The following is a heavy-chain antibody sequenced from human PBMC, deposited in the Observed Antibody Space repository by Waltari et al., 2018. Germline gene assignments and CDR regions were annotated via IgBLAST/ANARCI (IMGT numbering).Heavy chain of an antibody. Sequence: EVQLVESGGGLVQPGGSLRLSCAASGFTFSSYAMSWVRQAPGKGLEWVSAISGSGGSTYYADSVKDRFTISRDNSKNTLYLQMNSLRAEDTAVYYCATNNYDFWSGYYPPADYWGQGTLVTVSS. J-gene: IGHJ4*02. CDR2: ISGSGGST. CDR1: GFTFSSYA. CDR3: ATNNYDFWSGYYPPADY. V-gene: IGHV3-23*04. D-gene: IGHD3-3*01.